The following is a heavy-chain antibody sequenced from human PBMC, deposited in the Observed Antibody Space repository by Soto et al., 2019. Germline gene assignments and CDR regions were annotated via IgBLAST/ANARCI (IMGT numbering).Heavy chain of an antibody. J-gene: IGHJ5*02. CDR1: GFTFTSYG. CDR3: GRLRGPNTSSPGRFDP. CDR2: ICGSGSST. V-gene: IGHV3-23*01. D-gene: IGHD6-13*01. Sequence: EVQLLESGGGLEQPGGSLRLSCAASGFTFTSYGMSWVRQAPGKGLEWVSCICGSGSSTYYADSVKGRFTIARDNSKNTLYLQMNSLRVEDTAVYYCGRLRGPNTSSPGRFDPWGQGTLVTVSS.